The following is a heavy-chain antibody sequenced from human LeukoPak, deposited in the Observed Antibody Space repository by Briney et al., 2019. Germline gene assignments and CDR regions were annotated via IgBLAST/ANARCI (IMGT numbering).Heavy chain of an antibody. CDR3: ARGIVVVPAAIRDDAFDI. Sequence: ASVKVSCKTSGYTFTTYGINWVRQAPGQGLEWMGWISPYHGNTKYAYGLQDRVTLTTDASTTTAYMELSGLRPDDTAVYYCARGIVVVPAAIRDDAFDIWGQGTMVTVSS. J-gene: IGHJ3*02. CDR2: ISPYHGNT. D-gene: IGHD2-2*02. V-gene: IGHV1-18*01. CDR1: GYTFTTYG.